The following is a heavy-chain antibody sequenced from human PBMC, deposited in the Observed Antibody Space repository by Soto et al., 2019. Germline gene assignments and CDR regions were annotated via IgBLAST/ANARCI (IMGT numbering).Heavy chain of an antibody. J-gene: IGHJ5*02. V-gene: IGHV4-59*01. CDR3: ARMSLAARPLSWFDP. CDR1: GGSISRYY. D-gene: IGHD6-6*01. CDR2: IYYSGST. Sequence: NPSETLSLTCTVSGGSISRYYWSRIRQPPGKGLEWIGYIYYSGSTNYNPSLKSRVTISVDTSKNQFSLKLSSVTAADTAVYYCARMSLAARPLSWFDPWGQGTLVTVSS.